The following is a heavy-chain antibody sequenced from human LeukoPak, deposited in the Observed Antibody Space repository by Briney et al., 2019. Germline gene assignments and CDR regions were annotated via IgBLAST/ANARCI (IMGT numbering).Heavy chain of an antibody. Sequence: PSETLSLTCTVSGGSISDSSYYWGWIRQPPGKGLEWIGSIYYSGSTYYNPSLKSRVTISVDTSKNQFSLKLSSVTAADTAVYYCASLIPSYYDFWGTRFDYWGQGTLVTVSS. CDR3: ASLIPSYYDFWGTRFDY. D-gene: IGHD3-3*01. J-gene: IGHJ4*02. CDR2: IYYSGST. CDR1: GGSISDSSYY. V-gene: IGHV4-39*01.